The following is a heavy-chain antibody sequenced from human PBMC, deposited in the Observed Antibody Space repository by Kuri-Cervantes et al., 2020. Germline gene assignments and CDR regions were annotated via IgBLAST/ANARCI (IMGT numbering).Heavy chain of an antibody. V-gene: IGHV3-7*03. Sequence: GESLKISCVASGFTFSAYWMTWLRQAPGNGLEWVANIKQDGSEKNFVDSVKGRFTISRDNSKNTLYLQMSSLRAEDTAVYYCAQYKDADYDSSGYYYDAFDIWGQGTMVTVSS. D-gene: IGHD3-22*01. J-gene: IGHJ3*02. CDR1: GFTFSAYW. CDR3: AQYKDADYDSSGYYYDAFDI. CDR2: IKQDGSEK.